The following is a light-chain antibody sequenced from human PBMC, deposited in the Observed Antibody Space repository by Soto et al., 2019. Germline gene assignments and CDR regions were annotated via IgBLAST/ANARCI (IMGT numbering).Light chain of an antibody. CDR2: DVS. V-gene: IGLV2-14*01. J-gene: IGLJ2*01. Sequence: QSVLTQPASVSGSPGQSITISCTGTSTDVGRYNFVSWYQQHPGKAPKLMIHDVSNRPSGVSNRFSGSKSGNTASLTISGLQAEDEADYYCSSYTSSNTLVFGGGTKLTVL. CDR3: SSYTSSNTLV. CDR1: STDVGRYNF.